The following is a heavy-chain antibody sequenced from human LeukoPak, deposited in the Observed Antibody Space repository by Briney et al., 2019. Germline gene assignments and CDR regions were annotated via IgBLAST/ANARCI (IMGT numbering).Heavy chain of an antibody. Sequence: GASVKVSCKASGYTFTGYYMHWVRQAPGQGLEWMGRINPNSGGTNYAQKFQGRVTMTRDTSISTAYMELSRLRSDDTAVYYCARGSYNWNDGGYYFDYWGQGTLVTVSS. CDR1: GYTFTGYY. CDR2: INPNSGGT. J-gene: IGHJ4*02. V-gene: IGHV1-2*06. D-gene: IGHD1-1*01. CDR3: ARGSYNWNDGGYYFDY.